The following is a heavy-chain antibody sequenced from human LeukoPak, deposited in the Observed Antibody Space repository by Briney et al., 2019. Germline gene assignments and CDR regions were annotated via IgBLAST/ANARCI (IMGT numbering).Heavy chain of an antibody. CDR3: ARDRGGYCSGGSCYTDWGFDY. J-gene: IGHJ4*02. Sequence: GGSLRLSCAVSGFIFSDYSMNWVRQAPGKGLEWVSSISSGSNYIYYANSVKGRFTISRDNAENSLYLQMDSLRAEDTAFYYCARDRGGYCSGGSCYTDWGFDYWGQGTLVTVSS. CDR1: GFIFSDYS. D-gene: IGHD2-15*01. V-gene: IGHV3-21*06. CDR2: ISSGSNYI.